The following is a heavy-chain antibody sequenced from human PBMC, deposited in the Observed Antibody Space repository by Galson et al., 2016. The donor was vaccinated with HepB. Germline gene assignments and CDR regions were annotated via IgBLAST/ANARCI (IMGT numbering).Heavy chain of an antibody. J-gene: IGHJ6*02. Sequence: SLRLSCAASGFTFTTHTMNWVRQAPGKGLESISYISTNGATIHYADSVKGRFTVSRDNAKNSLYLQMNSLRADDTAVYYCAYNQNYGAGVYWFYGMDVWGQGTTVTVAS. D-gene: IGHD3-10*01. V-gene: IGHV3-48*01. CDR3: AYNQNYGAGVYWFYGMDV. CDR1: GFTFTTHT. CDR2: ISTNGATI.